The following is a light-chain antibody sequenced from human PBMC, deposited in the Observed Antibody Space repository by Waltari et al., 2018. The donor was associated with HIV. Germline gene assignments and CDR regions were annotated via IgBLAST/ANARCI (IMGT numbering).Light chain of an antibody. CDR2: TNN. J-gene: IGLJ3*02. CDR3: AAWDDSLRGWV. CDR1: TSNIGNNY. V-gene: IGLV1-47*01. Sequence: QSVLTQPPSASGTPGQRVTISCSGSTSNIGNNYVHWYQQFPGTAPKPLINTNNRRPSGVPDRFSGSKSGTSASLAIGGLRSEDEADYYCAAWDDSLRGWVFGGGTKLTVL.